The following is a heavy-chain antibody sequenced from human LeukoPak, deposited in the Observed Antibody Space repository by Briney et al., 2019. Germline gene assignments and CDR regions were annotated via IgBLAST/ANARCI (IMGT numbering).Heavy chain of an antibody. Sequence: PGGSLRLSCAASGFTFSSYAMHWVRQAPGKGLEWVAVISYDGSNKYYADSVKGRFTISRDNSKNTLYLQMNSLRAEDTAVYYCAKDQNLDYYDRSFDYWGQGTLVTVSS. CDR1: GFTFSSYA. D-gene: IGHD1-26*01. CDR2: ISYDGSNK. V-gene: IGHV3-30-3*01. J-gene: IGHJ4*02. CDR3: AKDQNLDYYDRSFDY.